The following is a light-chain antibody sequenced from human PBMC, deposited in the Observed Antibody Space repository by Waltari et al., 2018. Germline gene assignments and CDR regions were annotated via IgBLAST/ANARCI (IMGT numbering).Light chain of an antibody. J-gene: IGLJ3*02. CDR1: SSDVGGYNY. CDR3: SSYTSSSTWV. CDR2: DVS. V-gene: IGLV2-14*01. Sequence: QSALTQPASVSGSPGQSITISCTVTSSDVGGYNYVSWYQQHPGKAPKLMISDVSKRPAGVSNRFTGSKSDNTASLTISGLQAEDEADYYCSSYTSSSTWVFGGGTKLTVL.